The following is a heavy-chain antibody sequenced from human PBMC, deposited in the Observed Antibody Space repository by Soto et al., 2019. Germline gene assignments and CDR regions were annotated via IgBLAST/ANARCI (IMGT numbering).Heavy chain of an antibody. J-gene: IGHJ4*02. V-gene: IGHV3-74*01. CDR3: AKADDWNYVYDF. CDR1: GFTFTHYR. D-gene: IGHD1-7*01. Sequence: HPGGSLRLSCAASGFTFTHYRIHWVRQAPGKGLVWVSRVNSDGSSTNYADAVKGRFTISRDNSKNMAYLQMNNLTVEDTGVYYCAKADDWNYVYDFWGQGTLVTVSS. CDR2: VNSDGSST.